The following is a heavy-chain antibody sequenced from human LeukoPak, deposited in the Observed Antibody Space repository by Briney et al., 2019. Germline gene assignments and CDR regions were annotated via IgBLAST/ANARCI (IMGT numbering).Heavy chain of an antibody. CDR3: ARPGDTASNYFLDY. Sequence: SETLSLTCDVSGGSIRSYYWCWVRQPAGKGLEWVGRIYTTWTTHFNPSLTILLTMSIHTSKNQFSLTLTPVSPAGTALYFSARPGDTASNYFLDYWSERTLVPVSS. V-gene: IGHV4-4*07. CDR1: GGSIRSYY. J-gene: IGHJ4*02. CDR2: IYTTWTT. D-gene: IGHD1-1*01.